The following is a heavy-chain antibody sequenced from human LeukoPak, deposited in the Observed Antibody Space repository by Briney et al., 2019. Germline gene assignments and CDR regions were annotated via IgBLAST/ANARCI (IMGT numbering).Heavy chain of an antibody. CDR2: ISSTDVI. D-gene: IGHD3-22*01. CDR1: GLTFTDYY. Sequence: GGSLRLSCAASGLTFTDYYMSWIRRAPGKGLGVVSYISSTDVIYYTDSVRGRFTFSRDNAKKSLYLQMNSLRAEDTAVYHCILSSGYLYYFDYWGQGTLVSVSS. CDR3: ILSSGYLYYFDY. V-gene: IGHV3-11*01. J-gene: IGHJ4*02.